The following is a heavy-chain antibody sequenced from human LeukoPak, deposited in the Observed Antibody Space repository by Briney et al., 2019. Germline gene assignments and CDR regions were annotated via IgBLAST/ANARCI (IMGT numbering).Heavy chain of an antibody. CDR3: ARERIYRSGWYLIDY. V-gene: IGHV3-11*05. Sequence: GGSLRLSCAVSGFTFSDYYMTWIRQAPGKGLEWVSYISSSSTYTNYADSVKGRFTISRDNAKNSLYLQMNSLRAEDTAVYYCARERIYRSGWYLIDYWGQGTLVTVSS. D-gene: IGHD6-19*01. CDR1: GFTFSDYY. J-gene: IGHJ4*02. CDR2: ISSSSTYT.